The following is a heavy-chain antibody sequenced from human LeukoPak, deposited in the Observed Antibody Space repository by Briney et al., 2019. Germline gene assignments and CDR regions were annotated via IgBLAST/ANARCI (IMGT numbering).Heavy chain of an antibody. CDR1: GGSISSGSYY. J-gene: IGHJ4*02. V-gene: IGHV4-61*02. CDR3: ARSESDFWSGGGGY. Sequence: SETLSLTCTVSGGSISSGSYYWSWIRQPAWTGVEWIGRIYTSGSTNYNPSLKSRVTISVDTSKNQFSLKLSSVTAADTAVYYCARSESDFWSGGGGYWGQGTLVTVSS. D-gene: IGHD3-3*01. CDR2: IYTSGST.